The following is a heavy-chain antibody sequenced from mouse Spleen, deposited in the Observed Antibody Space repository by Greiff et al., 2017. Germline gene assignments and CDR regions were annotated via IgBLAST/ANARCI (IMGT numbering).Heavy chain of an antibody. Sequence: DVMLVESGGGLVQPGGSLKLSCAASGFTFSSYTMSWVRQTPEKRLEWVAYISNGGGSTYYPDTVKGRFTISRDNAKNTLYLQMSSLKSEDTAMYYCARGAGTPFAYWGQGTLVTVSA. D-gene: IGHD4-1*01. V-gene: IGHV5-12-2*01. J-gene: IGHJ3*01. CDR3: ARGAGTPFAY. CDR1: GFTFSSYT. CDR2: ISNGGGST.